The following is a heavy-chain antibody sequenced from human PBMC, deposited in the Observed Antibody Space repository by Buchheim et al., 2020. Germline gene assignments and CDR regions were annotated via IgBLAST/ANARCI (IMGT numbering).Heavy chain of an antibody. V-gene: IGHV1-69*06. Sequence: QVQLVQSGAEVKKPGSSVKVSCKASGGTFSSYAISWVRQAPGQGLEWMGGIIPIFGTANYAQKFQGRVTITADKSTSTDYMELSSLRSEDTAVYYCARAAGYCSGGSCYSAMFSIGYFDYWGQGTL. CDR1: GGTFSSYA. CDR2: IIPIFGTA. J-gene: IGHJ4*02. D-gene: IGHD2-15*01. CDR3: ARAAGYCSGGSCYSAMFSIGYFDY.